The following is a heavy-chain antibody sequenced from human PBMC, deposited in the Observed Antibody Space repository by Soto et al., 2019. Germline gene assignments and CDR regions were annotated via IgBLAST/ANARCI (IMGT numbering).Heavy chain of an antibody. J-gene: IGHJ4*02. D-gene: IGHD5-18*01. V-gene: IGHV4-59*01. CDR1: GGSISSYY. CDR2: ISYSGST. Sequence: QVQLQESGPGLLKPSETLSLTCTVSGGSISSYYWSWIRQPPGKRLEWIGYISYSGSTNYNPSLKDRVNISVDTPKTQFSLKLSAVTAADTAVYYCAREIQLLPITYYFDYWGQGTLVTVSS. CDR3: AREIQLLPITYYFDY.